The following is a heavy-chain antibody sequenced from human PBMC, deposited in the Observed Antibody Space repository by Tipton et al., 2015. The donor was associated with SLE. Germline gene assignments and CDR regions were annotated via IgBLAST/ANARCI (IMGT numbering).Heavy chain of an antibody. CDR3: ARLVAARPGYYCGMDV. D-gene: IGHD6-6*01. CDR1: GGPLSICY. CDR2: INHSGST. Sequence: TLSLTCAVYGGPLSICYYSWIRQPPGKGLEWIGEINHSGSTNYNPSLKSRVTISVDTSKNQLSLNLESVTAADTAVYYCARLVAARPGYYCGMDVWGQGLLVTVSS. J-gene: IGHJ4*02. V-gene: IGHV4-34*01.